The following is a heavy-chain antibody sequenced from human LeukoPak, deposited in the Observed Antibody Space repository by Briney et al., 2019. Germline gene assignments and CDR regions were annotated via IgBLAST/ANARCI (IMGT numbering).Heavy chain of an antibody. V-gene: IGHV4-59*08. D-gene: IGHD5-12*01. J-gene: IGHJ4*02. CDR1: GGSISPYY. CDR3: ARQRYGGYEFDY. CDR2: IYYNGIT. Sequence: PSETLSLTCTVSGGSISPYYWGWIRQPPGKGLEWIGYIYYNGITSYKPSLKGRVTISVDTSKNQFSLKLSSVSAADTAVYYCARQRYGGYEFDYWGRGTLVTVSS.